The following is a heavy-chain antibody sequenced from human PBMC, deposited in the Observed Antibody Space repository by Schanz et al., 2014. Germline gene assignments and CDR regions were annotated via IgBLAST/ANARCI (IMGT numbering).Heavy chain of an antibody. V-gene: IGHV1-2*06. D-gene: IGHD3-10*01. CDR2: INPNSGGT. CDR3: AREGTVIRGLSGWFDP. CDR1: GYTFTSSG. J-gene: IGHJ5*02. Sequence: QVQLVQSGAEVKKPGASVKVSCKASGYTFTSSGFSWVRQAPGQGLEYMGRINPNSGGTNFAQKFQGRVTMTRDTSISTVYMELSRLRSDDTAVYYCAREGTVIRGLSGWFDPWGQGTLVTVSS.